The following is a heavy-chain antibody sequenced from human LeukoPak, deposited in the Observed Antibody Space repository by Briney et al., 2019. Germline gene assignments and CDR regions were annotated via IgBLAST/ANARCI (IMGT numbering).Heavy chain of an antibody. D-gene: IGHD3-22*01. CDR1: GCTLSTYC. CDR2: IRFDGNSK. CDR3: AKDLSRGNYPIAFDI. Sequence: GGTLTLSCAPSGCTLSTYCMHWVRQPPGKGLEWVAFIRFDGNSKFYGDSVKGRFSVTRDTSKNTLYLQMNSLRTEDTAVYYCAKDLSRGNYPIAFDIWGQGTMVTVSS. J-gene: IGHJ3*02. V-gene: IGHV3-30*02.